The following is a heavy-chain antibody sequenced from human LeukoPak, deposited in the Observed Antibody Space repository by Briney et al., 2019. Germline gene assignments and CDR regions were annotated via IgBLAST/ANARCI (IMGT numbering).Heavy chain of an antibody. V-gene: IGHV4-30-2*01. Sequence: TSETLSLTCAVSGGSISSGGYSWSWIRQPPGKGLEWIGYIYHSGSIYYNPSLKSRVTISVDRSKNQFSLKLSSVTAADTAVYYCARAASTATLDYWGQGTLVTVSS. CDR1: GGSISSGGYS. CDR2: IYHSGSI. J-gene: IGHJ4*02. D-gene: IGHD4-11*01. CDR3: ARAASTATLDY.